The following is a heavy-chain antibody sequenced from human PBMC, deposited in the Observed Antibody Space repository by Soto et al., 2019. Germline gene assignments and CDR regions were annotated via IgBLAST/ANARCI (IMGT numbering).Heavy chain of an antibody. CDR2: INHSGST. D-gene: IGHD4-17*01. CDR3: ASPYYGAFDY. V-gene: IGHV4-34*01. CDR1: GGSFSGYY. Sequence: QVQLQQWGAGLLKPSETLSLTCAVYGGSFSGYYWSWIRKPPGKGLEWIGEINHSGSTNYNPSLKSRVTISVDTSKNQFSLKLSSVTAADTAVYYSASPYYGAFDYWGQGTLVTVSS. J-gene: IGHJ4*02.